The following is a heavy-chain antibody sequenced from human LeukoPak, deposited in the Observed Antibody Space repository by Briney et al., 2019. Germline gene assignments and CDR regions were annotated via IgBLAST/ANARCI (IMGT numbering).Heavy chain of an antibody. CDR1: GGSISNYY. Sequence: SETLSLTCTVSGGSISNYYWGWVRQPSGRGLEWVGSVFDSGNTYYNPSLKSRVTISVDKSRNQFSLNLNSVTAADTAVYYCAREPFIGSSFDYWGRGALVTVSS. CDR2: VFDSGNT. CDR3: AREPFIGSSFDY. J-gene: IGHJ4*02. V-gene: IGHV4-59*01. D-gene: IGHD1-26*01.